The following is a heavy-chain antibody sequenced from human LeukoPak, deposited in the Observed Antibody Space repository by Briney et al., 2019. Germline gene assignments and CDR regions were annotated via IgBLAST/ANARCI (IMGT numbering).Heavy chain of an antibody. D-gene: IGHD6-13*01. Sequence: SVKVSCKASGGTFSSYAISWVRQAPGQGLEWMGGIIPIFGTANYAQKFQGRVTITADESTSTAYMELRSLRSEDTAVYYCARDSGIAAAGYYDYWGQGTLVTVSS. CDR1: GGTFSSYA. J-gene: IGHJ4*02. CDR2: IIPIFGTA. CDR3: ARDSGIAAAGYYDY. V-gene: IGHV1-69*13.